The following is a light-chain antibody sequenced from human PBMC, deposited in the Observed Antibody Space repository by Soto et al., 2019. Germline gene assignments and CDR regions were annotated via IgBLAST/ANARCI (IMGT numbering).Light chain of an antibody. J-gene: IGLJ1*01. CDR3: SSYTITTTLDV. V-gene: IGLV2-14*03. Sequence: QSALTQPASVSGSPGQSITISCSGTSSDVGGYNFVSWYQQHPGKAPQLIIYDVNHRPSGVSHRFSGSKSGNTASLTISGLQAEDEADYYCSSYTITTTLDVFGTGTKVTVL. CDR1: SSDVGGYNF. CDR2: DVN.